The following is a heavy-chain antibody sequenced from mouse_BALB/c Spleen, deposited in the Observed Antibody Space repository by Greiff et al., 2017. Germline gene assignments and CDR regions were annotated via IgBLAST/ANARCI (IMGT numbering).Heavy chain of an antibody. CDR1: GYTFTSYV. D-gene: IGHD2-1*01. CDR2: INPYNDGT. J-gene: IGHJ3*01. CDR3: ARSVYYGNYEFAY. V-gene: IGHV1-14*01. Sequence: EVQVVESGPELVKPGASVKLSCKASGYTFTSYVMHWVKQKPGQGLEWIGYINPYNDGTKYNEKFKGKATLTSDKSSSTAYMELSSLTSEDSAVFYCARSVYYGNYEFAYWGQGTLVTVSA.